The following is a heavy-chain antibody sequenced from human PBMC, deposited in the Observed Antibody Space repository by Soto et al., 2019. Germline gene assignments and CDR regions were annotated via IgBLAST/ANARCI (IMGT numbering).Heavy chain of an antibody. Sequence: QVQLQESGPGLVKPSQTLSLTCTVSGGSISSSGYYWNWIRQHPGKGLEWIGYIYYSGSTYHNQSLKSRVTISVDTYKNQFSLKMSSVTAADTAGYYCARMLGATIFDYWGQGTLVTVSS. V-gene: IGHV4-31*03. D-gene: IGHD5-12*01. CDR1: GGSISSSGYY. J-gene: IGHJ4*02. CDR3: ARMLGATIFDY. CDR2: IYYSGST.